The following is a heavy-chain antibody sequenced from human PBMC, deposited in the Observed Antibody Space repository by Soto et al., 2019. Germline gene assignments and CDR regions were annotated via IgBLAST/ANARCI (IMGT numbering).Heavy chain of an antibody. Sequence: ASVQVSWQESGFTFTCHYLRWLRQAPRQGLEWMGIINPSGGSTSYAQKFQGRVTMTRDTSTSTVYMELSSLRSEDTAVYYCAREPKYSSSWYYNFQHWGQGTLVTGSS. V-gene: IGHV1-46*01. CDR2: INPSGGST. CDR3: AREPKYSSSWYYNFQH. D-gene: IGHD6-13*01. CDR1: GFTFTCHY. J-gene: IGHJ1*01.